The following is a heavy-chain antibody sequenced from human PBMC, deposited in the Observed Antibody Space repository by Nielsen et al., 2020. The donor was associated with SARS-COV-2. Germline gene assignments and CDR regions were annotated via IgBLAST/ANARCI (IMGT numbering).Heavy chain of an antibody. CDR2: ISAYNGNT. CDR1: GYTFTSYG. Sequence: ASVKVSCKASGYTFTSYGISWVRQAPGQGLEWMGWISAYNGNTNYAQKFQGRVTITADESTSTAYMELSSLRSEDTAVYYCARGQLWLRIGFDYWGQGTLVTVSS. CDR3: ARGQLWLRIGFDY. V-gene: IGHV1-18*01. D-gene: IGHD5-18*01. J-gene: IGHJ4*02.